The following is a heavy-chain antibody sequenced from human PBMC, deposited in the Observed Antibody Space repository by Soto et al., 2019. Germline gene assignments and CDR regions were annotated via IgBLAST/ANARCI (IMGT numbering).Heavy chain of an antibody. CDR2: ISGSGSTI. Sequence: EVQLVESGGGLVQPGGSLRLSCIVSGFTFSSYNMNWVRQAPGKGLEWVTYISGSGSTIYYADSVKGRFTISRDNAKNSLYLQMNSLRDEDTAVYYCARSKYIDYWGQGTLVTVSS. CDR1: GFTFSSYN. D-gene: IGHD4-4*01. V-gene: IGHV3-48*02. J-gene: IGHJ4*02. CDR3: ARSKYIDY.